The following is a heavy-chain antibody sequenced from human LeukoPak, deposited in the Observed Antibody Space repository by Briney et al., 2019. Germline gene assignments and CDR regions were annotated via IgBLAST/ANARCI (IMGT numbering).Heavy chain of an antibody. CDR3: ARDVSARAGSYSSYYYGMDV. CDR2: IYYSGST. J-gene: IGHJ6*02. V-gene: IGHV4-59*01. Sequence: SETLSLTCTVSGGSISIYYWSWIRQPPGKGLEWIGYIYYSGSTNYNPSLKSRVTISVDTSKNQFSLKLSSVTAADTAVYYCARDVSARAGSYSSYYYGMDVWGQGTTVTVSS. CDR1: GGSISIYY. D-gene: IGHD3-10*01.